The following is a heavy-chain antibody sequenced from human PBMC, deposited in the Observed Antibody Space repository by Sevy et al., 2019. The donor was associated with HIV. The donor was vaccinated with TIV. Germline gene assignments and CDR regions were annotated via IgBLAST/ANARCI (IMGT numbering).Heavy chain of an antibody. CDR3: ARDRRDYVWGSYRYTLSAFDAFDI. D-gene: IGHD3-16*02. V-gene: IGHV6-1*01. CDR1: GDSVSSNSAA. J-gene: IGHJ3*02. Sequence: SQTLSLTCAISGDSVSSNSAAWNWIRQSPSRGLEWLGRTYYRSKWYNDYAVSVKSRITINPDSSKNQFSLQLNSVTPEDTAVYYCARDRRDYVWGSYRYTLSAFDAFDIWGQGTMVTVSS. CDR2: TYYRSKWYN.